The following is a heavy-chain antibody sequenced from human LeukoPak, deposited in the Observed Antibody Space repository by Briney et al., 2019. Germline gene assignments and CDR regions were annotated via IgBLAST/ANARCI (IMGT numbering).Heavy chain of an antibody. J-gene: IGHJ4*02. CDR1: GGTFRSYA. CDR2: IIPMFGTA. D-gene: IGHD2-2*02. CDR3: ARDLRCSSTSCYTDGDGY. Sequence: AASVKVSCKASGGTFRSYAMSWVRQAPGKGGEWMGGIIPMFGTANYAQKFQGRVTITADESTSTAYMELSSLRSEDTAVYYCARDLRCSSTSCYTDGDGYWGQGTLVTVSS. V-gene: IGHV1-69*13.